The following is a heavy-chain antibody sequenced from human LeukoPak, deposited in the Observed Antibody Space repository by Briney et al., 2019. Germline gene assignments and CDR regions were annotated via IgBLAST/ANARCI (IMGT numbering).Heavy chain of an antibody. Sequence: GGSLRLSCAASGFTFSSYGMHWVRQAPVKGLELVAVISYDGSNKYHADSVKGRFTISRDNSKNTLFLQMNSLRAEDTAVYYCAVGYCTSTSCPGAFDIWGQGTMVTVSS. CDR3: AVGYCTSTSCPGAFDI. V-gene: IGHV3-30*03. CDR2: ISYDGSNK. CDR1: GFTFSSYG. J-gene: IGHJ3*02. D-gene: IGHD2-2*01.